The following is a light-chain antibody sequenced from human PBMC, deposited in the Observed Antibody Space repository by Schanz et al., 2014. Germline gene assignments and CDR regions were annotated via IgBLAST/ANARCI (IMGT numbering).Light chain of an antibody. CDR2: GNS. J-gene: IGLJ3*02. CDR3: QSYDSSLSAWV. CDR1: SSNLGASYD. V-gene: IGLV1-40*01. Sequence: QSVLTQPPSVSGAPGQRVTISCTGSSSNLGASYDVQWYQQLPGTAPKLLVYGNSNRPSGVPDRFSGSKSDTSASLAITGLQAEDEDDYYCQSYDSSLSAWVFGGGTKLTVL.